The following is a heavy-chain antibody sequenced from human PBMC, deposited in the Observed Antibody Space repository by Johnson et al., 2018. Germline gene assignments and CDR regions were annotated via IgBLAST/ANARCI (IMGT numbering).Heavy chain of an antibody. J-gene: IGHJ3*02. CDR1: GFTFSSYD. CDR3: ARDSYRAFDI. Sequence: VQLVQSGGGLVQPGGSLRLSCAASGFTFSSYDMHWVRQATGKGLEWVSAIGAAGDTYYPGSVKGRFTISRENAKKSLYLQMNSLRAEDTAVYYGARDSYRAFDIWGQGTMVTVSS. CDR2: IGAAGDT. D-gene: IGHD1-26*01. V-gene: IGHV3-13*01.